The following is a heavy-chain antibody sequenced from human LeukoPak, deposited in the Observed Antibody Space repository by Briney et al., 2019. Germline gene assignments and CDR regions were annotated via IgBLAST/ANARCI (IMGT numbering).Heavy chain of an antibody. Sequence: GGSLRLSCATSGFTFNNAWMSWVRQAPGKGLEWVSAISSSGISTYYADSVKGRFTISRDNSKNTLYLQMNSLRAEDTAVYYCAKAPANYVDTAMGTFDYWGQGTLVTVSS. V-gene: IGHV3-23*01. CDR3: AKAPANYVDTAMGTFDY. J-gene: IGHJ4*02. CDR1: GFTFNNAW. D-gene: IGHD5-18*01. CDR2: ISSSGIST.